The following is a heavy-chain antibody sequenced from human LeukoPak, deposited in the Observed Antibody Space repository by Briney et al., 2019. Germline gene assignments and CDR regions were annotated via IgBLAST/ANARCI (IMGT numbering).Heavy chain of an antibody. CDR2: INPTTGDT. Sequence: ASVKVSCKASGYTYTSYYMHWVRQAPGLGLKWMEIINPTTGDTTYAQKFQGRLTMTRDMSTSTVYMELSSLTSEDTAVFYCARYGFSAVWQGGWHAFDIWGQGTVVTVSS. CDR1: GYTYTSYY. CDR3: ARYGFSAVWQGGWHAFDI. J-gene: IGHJ3*02. D-gene: IGHD2-15*01. V-gene: IGHV1-46*01.